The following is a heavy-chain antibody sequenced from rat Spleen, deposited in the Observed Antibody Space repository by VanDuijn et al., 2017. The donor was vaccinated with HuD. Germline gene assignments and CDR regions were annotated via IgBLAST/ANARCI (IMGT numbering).Heavy chain of an antibody. CDR3: ARETGYNSYFDY. V-gene: IGHV5-31*01. CDR2: ITNTGGSI. D-gene: IGHD1-4*01. J-gene: IGHJ2*01. CDR1: GFSLTSNG. Sequence: VQLKESGPGLVQPSQTLSLTCTVSGFSLTSNGVSWVRQPPGKGLEWIASITNTGGSIYYPDSVKGRFTISRDPAQNTLYLQMNSLRSEDTATYYCARETGYNSYFDYWGQGVMVTVSS.